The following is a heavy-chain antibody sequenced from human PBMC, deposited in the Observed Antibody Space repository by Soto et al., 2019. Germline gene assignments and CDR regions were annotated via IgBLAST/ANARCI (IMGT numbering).Heavy chain of an antibody. CDR1: GFTFSSYA. V-gene: IGHV3-30-3*01. Sequence: QVQLEESGGGVVQPGRSLRLSCKGSGFTFSSYAIQWVRQAPGKGLAWVAAISDDGTNKHTADSVKGRFTISRDNSRNTVYLQVNSLRVEDTAVYYCVRRLTTTVTAMGYWGQGTPVTVSS. D-gene: IGHD4-17*01. CDR2: ISDDGTNK. CDR3: VRRLTTTVTAMGY. J-gene: IGHJ4*02.